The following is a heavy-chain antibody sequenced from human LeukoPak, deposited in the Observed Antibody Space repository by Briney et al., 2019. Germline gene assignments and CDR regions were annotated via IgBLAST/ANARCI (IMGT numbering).Heavy chain of an antibody. D-gene: IGHD2-2*01. CDR2: IWYDGSNK. Sequence: PGRSLRLSCAASGFTFSSYGMHWVRQAPGKGLEWVAVIWYDGSNKYYADSVKGRFTISRDNSKNTLYLQMNSLRAEDTAVYYCARDRGFIVVVPAAFDYWGQGTLVTVPS. CDR1: GFTFSSYG. J-gene: IGHJ4*02. V-gene: IGHV3-33*01. CDR3: ARDRGFIVVVPAAFDY.